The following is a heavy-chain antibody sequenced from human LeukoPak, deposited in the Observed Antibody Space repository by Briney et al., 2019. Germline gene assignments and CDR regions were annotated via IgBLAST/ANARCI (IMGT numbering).Heavy chain of an antibody. Sequence: GGSLRLSCAASGFTFSSYAMTWVRQAPGKGQEWVSAITDSTYFADSVKGRFTISRDSSKNRMYLQMNSLRVEDTAVYYCARYCSGGRCYSGLDPWGQGALVTVSS. CDR2: ITDST. CDR3: ARYCSGGRCYSGLDP. CDR1: GFTFSSYA. J-gene: IGHJ5*02. D-gene: IGHD2-15*01. V-gene: IGHV3-23*01.